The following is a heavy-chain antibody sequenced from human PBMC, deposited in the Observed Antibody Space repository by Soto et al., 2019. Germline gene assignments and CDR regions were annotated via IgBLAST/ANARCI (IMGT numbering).Heavy chain of an antibody. Sequence: QVPLVQSGAEVKKPGASVKVSCKASGYTFTSYGISWVRQAPGQGLEWMGWISAYNGNTNYAQKLQGRVTMTTDTSTSTAYMELRSLRSDDTAVYYCARETRIAAAPENYGMDVWGQGTTVTVSS. V-gene: IGHV1-18*01. CDR1: GYTFTSYG. D-gene: IGHD6-13*01. CDR3: ARETRIAAAPENYGMDV. CDR2: ISAYNGNT. J-gene: IGHJ6*02.